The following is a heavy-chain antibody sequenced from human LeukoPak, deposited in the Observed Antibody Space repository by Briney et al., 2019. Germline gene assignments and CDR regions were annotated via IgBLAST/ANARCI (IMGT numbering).Heavy chain of an antibody. D-gene: IGHD3-10*01. J-gene: IGHJ4*02. CDR1: GFTVSSNY. CDR3: ASATGRYGMIDGFDY. CDR2: IYSGGST. V-gene: IGHV3-66*02. Sequence: GGSLRLSCAASGFTVSSNYMSWVRQAPGKGLEGVSVIYSGGSTYYADSVKGRFTISRDNSKNTLYLQMNSLRAEDTAVYYCASATGRYGMIDGFDYWGQGTLVTVSS.